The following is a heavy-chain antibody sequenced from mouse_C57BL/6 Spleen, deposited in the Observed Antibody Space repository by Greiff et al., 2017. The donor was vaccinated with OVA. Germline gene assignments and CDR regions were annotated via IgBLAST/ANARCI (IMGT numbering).Heavy chain of an antibody. Sequence: VQLQQSGPELVKPGDSVKISCKASGYSFTGYFMTWVMQSHGKSLEWIGRINPYNGDTFYNQKFKGKATLTVDKSSSTAHMALRSLTSEDSAVYYCARLITTVVDWYFDVWGTGTTVTVSS. CDR3: ARLITTVVDWYFDV. J-gene: IGHJ1*03. D-gene: IGHD1-1*01. CDR1: GYSFTGYF. CDR2: INPYNGDT. V-gene: IGHV1-20*01.